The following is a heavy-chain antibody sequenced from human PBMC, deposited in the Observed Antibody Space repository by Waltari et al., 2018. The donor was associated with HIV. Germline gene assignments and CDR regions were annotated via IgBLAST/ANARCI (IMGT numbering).Heavy chain of an antibody. CDR1: GFLLAAHY. D-gene: IGHD1-26*01. CDR2: ITAGGGSV. V-gene: IGHV1-46*01. Sequence: QVQLIQPAFEMRKPGTSVRLSCRASGFLLAAHYIHWVRQGPRQRFEWMGIITAGGGSVNSAQKFQARVILTSDLFTGSIFMDLMSLKSDDTGFYFCARAGLGGLIQDFDIWGQGTQLIVSS. CDR3: ARAGLGGLIQDFDI. J-gene: IGHJ4*02.